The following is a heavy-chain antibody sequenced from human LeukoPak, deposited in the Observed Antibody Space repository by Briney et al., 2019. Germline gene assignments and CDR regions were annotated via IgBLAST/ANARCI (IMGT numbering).Heavy chain of an antibody. J-gene: IGHJ4*02. CDR2: INPNSGGT. CDR3: ARLDCSSTSCSRDY. Sequence: GASVKVSCKASGYTFTSYYMHWVRQAPGQGLEWMGWINPNSGGTNYAQKFQGRVTMTRDTSISTAYMELSRLRSDDTAVYYCARLDCSSTSCSRDYWGQGTLVTVSS. V-gene: IGHV1-2*02. D-gene: IGHD2-2*01. CDR1: GYTFTSYY.